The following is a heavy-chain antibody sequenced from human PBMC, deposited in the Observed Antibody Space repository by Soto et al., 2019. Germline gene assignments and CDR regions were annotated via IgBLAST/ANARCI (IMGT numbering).Heavy chain of an antibody. Sequence: ESGGGLVHPGGSLRLSCAASGFTFSIYAMSWVRQAPGKGLEWVSAISGSGGGTYYADSVKGRFTISRDNSKNTLYLQMNSLRAEDTAVYYCAKDPGIQLWFGLLDYWGQGTLVTVSS. J-gene: IGHJ4*02. CDR1: GFTFSIYA. CDR2: ISGSGGGT. D-gene: IGHD5-18*01. CDR3: AKDPGIQLWFGLLDY. V-gene: IGHV3-23*01.